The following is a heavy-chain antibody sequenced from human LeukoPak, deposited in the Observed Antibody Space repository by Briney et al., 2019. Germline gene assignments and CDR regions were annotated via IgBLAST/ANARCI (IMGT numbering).Heavy chain of an antibody. Sequence: ASLKVSCKASGYTFTSYDINWVRQATGQGLEWMGWMNPNSGNTGYAQKFQGRVTMTRNPSTSTAYMELSSLRSEDTAVYYCARVVVAAMGYYYYYGMDVWGQGTTVTVSS. CDR3: ARVVVAAMGYYYYYGMDV. D-gene: IGHD2-15*01. CDR2: MNPNSGNT. CDR1: GYTFTSYD. V-gene: IGHV1-8*01. J-gene: IGHJ6*02.